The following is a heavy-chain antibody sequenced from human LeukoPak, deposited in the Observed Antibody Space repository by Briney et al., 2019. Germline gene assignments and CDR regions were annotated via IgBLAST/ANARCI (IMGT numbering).Heavy chain of an antibody. Sequence: ASVKVSCKASGYTFTSYGISWVRQAPGQGLEWMGWISAYNGNTNYAQKLQGRVTMTTDTSTSTAYMELRSLRSDDTAVYYCARDRGSYYTHLDQNFDYWGQGTLVTVSS. CDR3: ARDRGSYYTHLDQNFDY. V-gene: IGHV1-18*01. CDR1: GYTFTSYG. D-gene: IGHD1-26*01. CDR2: ISAYNGNT. J-gene: IGHJ4*02.